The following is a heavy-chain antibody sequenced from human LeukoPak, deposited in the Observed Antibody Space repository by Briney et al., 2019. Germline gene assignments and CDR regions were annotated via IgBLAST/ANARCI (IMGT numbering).Heavy chain of an antibody. CDR2: MNPNSGNT. Sequence: ASVKVSCKASGYTFTSYDINWVRQATGQGLEWMGWMNPNSGNTGYAQKFQGRVTMTRNTSISTAYMELSSLRSEDTAVYYCARGVAAVGGDWFDPWGQGTLVTVSS. CDR3: ARGVAAVGGDWFDP. CDR1: GYTFTSYD. D-gene: IGHD6-13*01. V-gene: IGHV1-8*01. J-gene: IGHJ5*02.